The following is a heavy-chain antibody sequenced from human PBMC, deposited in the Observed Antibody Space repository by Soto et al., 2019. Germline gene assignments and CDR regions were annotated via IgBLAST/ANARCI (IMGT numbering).Heavy chain of an antibody. Sequence: SETLSLTCTVSGGSISSSSYYWGWIRHPPGKGLEWIGSIYYSGSTYYNPSLKGRVTISVDTSKNQFSLKLSSVTAADTAVYYCARQAATTYYYDSSGYYPFDYWGQGTLVTVSS. V-gene: IGHV4-39*01. CDR3: ARQAATTYYYDSSGYYPFDY. D-gene: IGHD3-22*01. J-gene: IGHJ4*02. CDR1: GGSISSSSYY. CDR2: IYYSGST.